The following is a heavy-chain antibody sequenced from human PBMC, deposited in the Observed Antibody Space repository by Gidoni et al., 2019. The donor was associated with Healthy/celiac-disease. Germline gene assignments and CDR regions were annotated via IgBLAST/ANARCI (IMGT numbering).Heavy chain of an antibody. CDR2: IIPIFGTA. CDR1: GGTFSSYA. J-gene: IGHJ3*02. CDR3: ARDVQPYGGNTVGAFDI. Sequence: QVQLVQSGAEVKKPGSSVKVSCKASGGTFSSYAIRWVRQAPGQGLEWMGGIIPIFGTANYAQKCKGRGTITADESTSTAYMELSSLRSEDTAVYYCARDVQPYGGNTVGAFDIWGQGTMVTVSS. V-gene: IGHV1-69*01. D-gene: IGHD4-17*01.